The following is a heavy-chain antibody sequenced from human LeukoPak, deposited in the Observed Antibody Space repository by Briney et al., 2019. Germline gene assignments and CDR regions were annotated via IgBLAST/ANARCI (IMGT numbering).Heavy chain of an antibody. D-gene: IGHD2-2*01. CDR1: GGSISSGGYY. CDR2: IYYSGGT. Sequence: SQTLSLTCTVSGGSISSGGYYWSWIRQHPGKGLEWIGYIYYSGGTYYNPSLKSRVTISVDTPKNQFSLKLSSVTAADTAVYYCARGYCSSTSCYSGSWFDPWGQGTLVTVSS. CDR3: ARGYCSSTSCYSGSWFDP. V-gene: IGHV4-31*03. J-gene: IGHJ5*02.